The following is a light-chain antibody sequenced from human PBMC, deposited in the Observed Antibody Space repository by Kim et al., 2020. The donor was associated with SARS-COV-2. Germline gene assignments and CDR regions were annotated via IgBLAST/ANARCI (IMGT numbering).Light chain of an antibody. J-gene: IGKJ5*01. CDR1: QDITSD. Sequence: ASVGDRVTITCRASQDITSDLGWYQQNPGRAPKRLIYGASSLQSGVPSRFSGSGSGTEFTLTISSVQPEDFATYFCLQHSTSPITFGQGTRLEIK. V-gene: IGKV1-17*01. CDR2: GAS. CDR3: LQHSTSPIT.